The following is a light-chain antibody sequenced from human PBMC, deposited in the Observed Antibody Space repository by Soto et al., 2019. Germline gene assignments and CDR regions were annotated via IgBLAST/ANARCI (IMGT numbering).Light chain of an antibody. J-gene: IGLJ1*01. CDR3: SSYTSTITLYV. Sequence: QSALTQPASVSGSPGQSITITCTGTSSDVGGYNYVSWYQQHPDKAPKLMIYEVTNRPSGVSFRFSGSKSGNTASLTISGLQPEDEADYYCSSYTSTITLYVFGTGTKVTVL. CDR1: SSDVGGYNY. CDR2: EVT. V-gene: IGLV2-14*01.